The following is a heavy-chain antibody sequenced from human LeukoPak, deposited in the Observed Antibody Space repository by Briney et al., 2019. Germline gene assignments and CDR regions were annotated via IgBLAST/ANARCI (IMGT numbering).Heavy chain of an antibody. J-gene: IGHJ4*02. Sequence: SSETLSLTCTVSRGSISGYYWSWIRQPPGKGLEWIGHIFYSGSTNYSPSLKSRVTIVVDTSKNQFSLKLSSVTAADTAVYYCARGYNYGYRYFDYWGQGTLVTVSS. V-gene: IGHV4-59*01. CDR3: ARGYNYGYRYFDY. D-gene: IGHD5-18*01. CDR2: IFYSGST. CDR1: RGSISGYY.